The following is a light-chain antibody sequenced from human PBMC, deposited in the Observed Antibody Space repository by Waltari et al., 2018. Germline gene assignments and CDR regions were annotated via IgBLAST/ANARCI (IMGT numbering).Light chain of an antibody. CDR3: QQYYSTPIT. V-gene: IGKV4-1*01. Sequence: DIVMTQSPDSLAVSLGERATINCKSSQSVLYSSNNKNYLAWYQQKPGQPPNLLIFWASTRESGVPDRCNGSGSGTDFTLTISSLQAEDVAVYYCQQYYSTPITFGQGTRLEI. J-gene: IGKJ5*01. CDR1: QSVLYSSNNKNY. CDR2: WAS.